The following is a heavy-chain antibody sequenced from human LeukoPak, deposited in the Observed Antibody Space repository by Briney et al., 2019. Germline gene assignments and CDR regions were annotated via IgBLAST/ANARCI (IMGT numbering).Heavy chain of an antibody. D-gene: IGHD6-6*01. V-gene: IGHV4-61*01. Sequence: SETLSLTCTVSGGSISSSSYYWGWIRQPPGKGLEWIGYIYYSGSTNYNPSLKSRVTISVDTSKNQFSLKLSSVTAADTAVYYCARDSSYAFDIWGQGTMVTVSS. CDR3: ARDSSYAFDI. J-gene: IGHJ3*02. CDR1: GGSISSSSYY. CDR2: IYYSGST.